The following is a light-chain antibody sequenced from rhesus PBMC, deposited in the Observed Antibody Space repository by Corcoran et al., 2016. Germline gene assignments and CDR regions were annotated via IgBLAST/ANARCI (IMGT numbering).Light chain of an antibody. Sequence: DIQMTQSPSSLSASVGDRVTITCRASQGISNNLAWYQPKPGKGPKLMIYKASTLQRGIPSRYSGTGSGTDFTLTISSLQPEDFATYYCQHGYGVLMYSFGQGTKVEIK. CDR1: QGISNN. CDR3: QHGYGVLMYS. CDR2: KAS. V-gene: IGKV1-25*01. J-gene: IGKJ2*01.